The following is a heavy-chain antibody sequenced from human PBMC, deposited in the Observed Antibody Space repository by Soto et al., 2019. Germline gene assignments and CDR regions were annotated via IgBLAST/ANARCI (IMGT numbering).Heavy chain of an antibody. CDR2: ISSSSSSI. J-gene: IGHJ5*02. CDR3: ARYRSSSWYSPLIWFDP. CDR1: GFTFSSYS. V-gene: IGHV3-21*01. Sequence: GGSLRLSCAASGFTFSSYSMNWVRQAPGKGLEWVSSISSSSSSIYYADSVKGRFTISRDNAKNSLYLQMNSLRAEDTAVYYCARYRSSSWYSPLIWFDPWGQGTLVTVSS. D-gene: IGHD6-13*01.